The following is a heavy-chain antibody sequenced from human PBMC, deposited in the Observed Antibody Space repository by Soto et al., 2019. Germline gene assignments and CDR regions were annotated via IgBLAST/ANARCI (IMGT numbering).Heavy chain of an antibody. J-gene: IGHJ4*02. CDR3: ARVALFCSGGVCYSRIVSFDN. CDR1: GYTFTGYY. CDR2: INPNSGGT. Sequence: ASVKVSCKASGYTFTGYYMHWVRQAPGQGLEWMGWINPNSGGTNYAQKFQGRVTMTRDTSISTAYMELSRLRSDDTAVYYCARVALFCSGGVCYSRIVSFDNWGQGTLVTVSS. D-gene: IGHD2-15*01. V-gene: IGHV1-2*02.